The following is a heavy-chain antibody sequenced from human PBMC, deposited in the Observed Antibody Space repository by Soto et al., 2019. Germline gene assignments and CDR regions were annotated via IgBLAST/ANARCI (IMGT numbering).Heavy chain of an antibody. CDR2: IISNGGTT. D-gene: IGHD1-7*01. CDR1: GFTFSSYD. V-gene: IGHV3-64*01. Sequence: EVQLAESGGGMVQPGGSLRLSCVASGFTFSSYDMHWVRQAPGKGLEYVSSIISNGGTTYYGNSLKGRFTISRDNSQNTLYLQMGILRAEDMAVYYGVRWVSGNYDSWGQGTLVTVSS. CDR3: VRWVSGNYDS. J-gene: IGHJ5*01.